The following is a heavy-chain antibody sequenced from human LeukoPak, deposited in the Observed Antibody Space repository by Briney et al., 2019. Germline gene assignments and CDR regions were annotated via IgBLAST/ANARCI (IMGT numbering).Heavy chain of an antibody. J-gene: IGHJ3*02. V-gene: IGHV3-7*01. D-gene: IGHD2-2*01. CDR2: MRQDGGEI. CDR1: GLTFSSYW. CDR3: ARYLGYCSSTSCYVSPNDAFDI. Sequence: GGSLRLSCAASGLTFSSYWMSWVRQAPGKGLEWVANMRQDGGEIYYVDSVKGRFTISRDNAKNSLHLEMNSLRAEDTAVYYCARYLGYCSSTSCYVSPNDAFDIWGQGTMVTVSS.